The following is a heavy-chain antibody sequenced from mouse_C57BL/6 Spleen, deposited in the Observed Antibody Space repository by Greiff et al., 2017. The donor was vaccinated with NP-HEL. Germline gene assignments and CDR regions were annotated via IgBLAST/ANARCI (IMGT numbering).Heavy chain of an antibody. CDR3: ATLRRGDAMDY. J-gene: IGHJ4*01. D-gene: IGHD3-2*02. CDR2: IDPSDSET. CDR1: GYTFTSYW. Sequence: QVQLQQPGAELVRPGSSVKLSCKASGYTFTSYWMHWVKQRPIQGLEWIGNIDPSDSETHYNQKFKDKATLTVDKSYSTAYMQLSSLKSEDSAVYYCATLRRGDAMDYWGQGTSVTVSS. V-gene: IGHV1-52*01.